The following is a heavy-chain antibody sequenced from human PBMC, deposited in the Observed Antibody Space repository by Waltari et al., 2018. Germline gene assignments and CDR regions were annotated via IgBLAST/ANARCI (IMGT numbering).Heavy chain of an antibody. D-gene: IGHD2-2*03. J-gene: IGHJ4*02. V-gene: IGHV4-34*01. CDR1: GGSFSGYY. CDR3: ARRRDGYCVDY. CDR2: INHSGST. Sequence: QVQLPQWGAGLLKPSETLSLTCAVYGGSFSGYYWSGIRQPPGKGLEWIGEINHSGSTNYSPSLTSRVTISVDKSKNQFSLKLSSVTAADTAMYYCARRRDGYCVDYWGQGTLVTVSS.